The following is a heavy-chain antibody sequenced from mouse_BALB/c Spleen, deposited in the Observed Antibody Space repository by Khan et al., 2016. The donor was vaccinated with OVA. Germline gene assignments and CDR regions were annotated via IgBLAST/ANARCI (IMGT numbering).Heavy chain of an antibody. CDR3: ARNTHVITTVIDY. CDR1: GFSLTSYG. J-gene: IGHJ4*01. V-gene: IGHV2-6*02. Sequence: VELVESGPGLVAPSQSLSITCTVSGFSLTSYGVHWVRQPPGKGLEWLVVIWSDGKTTYNSTLKSRLSISKDNSKSQVFLKMNSLQTDDTAMYYCARNTHVITTVIDYWGQGTSVTVSS. CDR2: IWSDGKT. D-gene: IGHD2-4*01.